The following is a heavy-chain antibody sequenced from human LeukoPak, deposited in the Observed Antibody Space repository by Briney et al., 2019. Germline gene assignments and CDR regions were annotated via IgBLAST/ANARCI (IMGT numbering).Heavy chain of an antibody. J-gene: IGHJ6*02. D-gene: IGHD3-9*01. CDR2: IYYSGST. CDR3: ASNRILTGTYKVHYYYGMDV. CDR1: GGSISSSSYY. Sequence: SETLSLTCTVSGGSISSSSYYWGWIRQPPGKGLEWIGSIYYSGSTYYNPSLKSRVTISVDTSKNQFSLKLRSVTAADTAVYYCASNRILTGTYKVHYYYGMDVWGQGTTVTVSS. V-gene: IGHV4-39*01.